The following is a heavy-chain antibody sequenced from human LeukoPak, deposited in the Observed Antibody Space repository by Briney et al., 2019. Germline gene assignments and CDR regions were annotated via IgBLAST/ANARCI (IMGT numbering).Heavy chain of an antibody. D-gene: IGHD1-1*01. CDR2: IYYTGST. CDR1: DFSVSSANYY. V-gene: IGHV4-61*01. CDR3: ATKRWVPYYFHY. Sequence: TSETLSLTCTVSDFSVSSANYYWSSLRQPPGKGLEWIGYIYYTGSTNYNPSLKSRVAISLDTSKNQFSLKLTSVTAADTAVYYCATKRWVPYYFHYWGQGTLVTVSS. J-gene: IGHJ4*02.